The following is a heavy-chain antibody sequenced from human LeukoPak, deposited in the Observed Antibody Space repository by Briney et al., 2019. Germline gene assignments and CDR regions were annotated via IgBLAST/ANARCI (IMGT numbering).Heavy chain of an antibody. CDR1: GGAFSSYA. J-gene: IGHJ6*03. Sequence: ASVKVSRKASGGAFSSYAISWVRQAPGQGLEWMGRIIPIFGTANYAQKFQGRVTITTDESTSTAYMELSSLRSEDTAVYYCARDLDYYYYMDVWGKGTTVTVSS. CDR3: ARDLDYYYYMDV. V-gene: IGHV1-69*05. CDR2: IIPIFGTA.